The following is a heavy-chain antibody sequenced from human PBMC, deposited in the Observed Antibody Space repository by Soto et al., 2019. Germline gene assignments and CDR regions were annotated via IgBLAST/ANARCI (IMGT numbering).Heavy chain of an antibody. J-gene: IGHJ4*02. Sequence: SETLSLTCTVSGTSISSYYWSWIRQPPGKGLEWIANIHYSGTTNYNPSLASRVTLSVDTSKNQFSLKMTSVTAADRAMYFCAKYNSYAIDYWGRGTLVTVSS. CDR3: AKYNSYAIDY. CDR2: IHYSGTT. CDR1: GTSISSYY. D-gene: IGHD2-8*01. V-gene: IGHV4-59*01.